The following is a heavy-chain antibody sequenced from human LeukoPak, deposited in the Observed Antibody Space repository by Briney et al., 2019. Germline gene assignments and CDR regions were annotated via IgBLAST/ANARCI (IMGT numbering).Heavy chain of an antibody. Sequence: ASVKVSCKGSGYSFTTQYIHWLRQAPGQGFEWMGWMDPNSGGTNYAQKFQGRVTMTRDTSISTAYMELSRLRSDDTAVYYCARDRELLPGDWGQGTLVTVSS. CDR3: ARDRELLPGD. V-gene: IGHV1-2*02. D-gene: IGHD1-26*01. J-gene: IGHJ4*02. CDR1: GYSFTTQY. CDR2: MDPNSGGT.